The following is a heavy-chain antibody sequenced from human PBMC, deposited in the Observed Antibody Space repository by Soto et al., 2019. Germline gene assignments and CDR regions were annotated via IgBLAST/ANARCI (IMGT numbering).Heavy chain of an antibody. Sequence: QVQLVESGGGVVQPGRSLRLSCAASGFTFSNNGMHWVRQAPGKGLEWVAVIWYDGINKYYADSVKGRFINSRDNSKNTVYLQINSLRAEDTAVDNCARDRFQMVDGLDVWGQGTTVTVSS. J-gene: IGHJ6*02. V-gene: IGHV3-33*01. CDR3: ARDRFQMVDGLDV. D-gene: IGHD2-15*01. CDR1: GFTFSNNG. CDR2: IWYDGINK.